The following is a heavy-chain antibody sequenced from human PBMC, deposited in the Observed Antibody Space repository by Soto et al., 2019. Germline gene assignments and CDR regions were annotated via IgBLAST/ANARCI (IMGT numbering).Heavy chain of an antibody. CDR1: GYTFTSYD. Sequence: QVQLGQSGAEVKKPGASVKVSCKASGYTFTSYDINWVRQATGQGLEWMGWMNPKSGNTGYAQKFQGRVTMTRNTSISTAYMELSSLRSEDTAVYYCAREHSSSWRFDYWGQGTLVTVSS. V-gene: IGHV1-8*01. CDR2: MNPKSGNT. D-gene: IGHD6-13*01. CDR3: AREHSSSWRFDY. J-gene: IGHJ4*02.